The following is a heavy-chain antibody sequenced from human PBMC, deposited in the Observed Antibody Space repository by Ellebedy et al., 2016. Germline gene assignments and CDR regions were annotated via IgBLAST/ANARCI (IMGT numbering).Heavy chain of an antibody. CDR3: ARGEAAAGMYYYYGMDV. Sequence: ASVKVSCKASGYTFTGYYMHWVRQAPGQGLEWMGWFNPNSGGTNYAQKFQGWVTMTRDTSISTAYMELSRLRSDDTAVYYCARGEAAAGMYYYYGMDVWGQGTTVTVSS. CDR1: GYTFTGYY. CDR2: FNPNSGGT. D-gene: IGHD6-13*01. V-gene: IGHV1-2*04. J-gene: IGHJ6*02.